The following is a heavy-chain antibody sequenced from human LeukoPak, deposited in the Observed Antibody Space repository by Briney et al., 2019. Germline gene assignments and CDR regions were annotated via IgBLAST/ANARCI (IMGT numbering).Heavy chain of an antibody. CDR3: ARVPSVAGLNYYMDV. J-gene: IGHJ6*03. V-gene: IGHV4-39*07. Sequence: PSETLSLTCTVSGASISSSSSYWGWIRQPPGKGLEWLGNIYSRGNTYYKPSLKSRITISVDTSKNQFSLKLSSVTAADTAVYYCARVPSVAGLNYYMDVWGKGTTVTVSS. CDR1: GASISSSSSY. CDR2: IYSRGNT. D-gene: IGHD6-19*01.